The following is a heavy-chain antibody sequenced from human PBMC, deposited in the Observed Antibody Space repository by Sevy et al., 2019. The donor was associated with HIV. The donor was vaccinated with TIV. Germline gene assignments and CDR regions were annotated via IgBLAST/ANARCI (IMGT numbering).Heavy chain of an antibody. D-gene: IGHD2-15*01. CDR3: AKDQRRDSPFDY. CDR2: IRYDGSDE. CDR1: GFSFSNFG. Sequence: GGSLRLSCAASGFSFSNFGMHWVRQAPGKGLEWVAFIRYDGSDEYYADSVKGRFTISRDNSKNTLFLQMNSLRREDTAIYYCAKDQRRDSPFDYWGQGSLVTVSS. J-gene: IGHJ4*02. V-gene: IGHV3-30*02.